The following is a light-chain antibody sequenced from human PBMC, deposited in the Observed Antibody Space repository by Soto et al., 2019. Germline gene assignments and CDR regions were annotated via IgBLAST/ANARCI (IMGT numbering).Light chain of an antibody. J-gene: IGKJ1*01. CDR3: QQYNNWPGT. V-gene: IGKV3-15*01. Sequence: EIVMTQSPATLSVSPVERATLSCMASQSVSSNLAWYQQKPGQAPRLLIYGASTRATGVPARFSGSGSGTEFTLTISSLQSEDFAVHYCQQYNNWPGTFGQGTKVDIK. CDR2: GAS. CDR1: QSVSSN.